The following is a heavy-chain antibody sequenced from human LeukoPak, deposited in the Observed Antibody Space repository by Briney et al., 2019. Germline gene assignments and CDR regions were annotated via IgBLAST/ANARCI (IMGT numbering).Heavy chain of an antibody. D-gene: IGHD3-16*01. V-gene: IGHV4-59*01. CDR3: ARGVWPSAYYYYGMDV. CDR2: IYHSGST. Sequence: SETLSLTCTVSVGSISSYYWTWIRQPPGKGLEWIGYIYHSGSTNYAPSLKSRVTISVDTSKNQFSLKLGSVTAADTAVYYCARGVWPSAYYYYGMDVWGQGTTVTVSS. J-gene: IGHJ6*02. CDR1: VGSISSYY.